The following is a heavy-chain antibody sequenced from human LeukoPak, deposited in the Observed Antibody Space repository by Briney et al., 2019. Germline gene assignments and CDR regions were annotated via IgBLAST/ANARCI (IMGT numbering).Heavy chain of an antibody. CDR2: INQDGSEN. J-gene: IGHJ6*02. D-gene: IGHD3-10*01. V-gene: IGHV3-7*01. CDR3: ARERGRDGSGSYYIIYLSYGMDV. Sequence: GGSLRLYCAASGFNFSSYWMSWVRQAPGTGLELVSNINQDGSENYYVDSVKVRFTISRDNAKNSRYLQMNSLRAEDTAVYYCARERGRDGSGSYYIIYLSYGMDVWGQGTTVTVSS. CDR1: GFNFSSYW.